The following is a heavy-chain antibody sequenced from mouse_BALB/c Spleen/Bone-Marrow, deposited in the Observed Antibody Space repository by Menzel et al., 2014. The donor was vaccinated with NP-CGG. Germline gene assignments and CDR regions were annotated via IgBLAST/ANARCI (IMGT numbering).Heavy chain of an antibody. V-gene: IGHV1-14*01. CDR3: AREGWLLRFDY. D-gene: IGHD2-3*01. CDR1: GYISTSYV. Sequence: EVQRVESGPELVKPGTSVKMSCKASGYISTSYVMDWVKQKPGQGLEWIGYINPYNDVTNYNEKFKGKATLTSDKSSSTAYMEVSSLTSEDSAVYYCAREGWLLRFDYWGQGTTLTVSS. J-gene: IGHJ2*01. CDR2: INPYNDVT.